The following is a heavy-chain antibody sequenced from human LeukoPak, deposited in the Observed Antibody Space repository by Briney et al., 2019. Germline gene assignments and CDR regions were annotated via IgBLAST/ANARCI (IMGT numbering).Heavy chain of an antibody. J-gene: IGHJ3*02. Sequence: SQTLSLTCTVSGGSISSGSYYWSWIRQPAGKGLEWIGYIYYSGSTNYNPSLKSRVTISVDTSKNQFSLKLSSVTAADTAVYYCARAGTYCSSTSCHLYNAFDIWGQGTMVTVSS. CDR1: GGSISSGSYY. V-gene: IGHV4-61*09. CDR2: IYYSGST. CDR3: ARAGTYCSSTSCHLYNAFDI. D-gene: IGHD2-2*01.